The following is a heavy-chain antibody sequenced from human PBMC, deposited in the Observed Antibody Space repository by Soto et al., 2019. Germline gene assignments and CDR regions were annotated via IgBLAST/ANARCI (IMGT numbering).Heavy chain of an antibody. D-gene: IGHD4-4*01. V-gene: IGHV1-18*04. CDR1: GYTFTNHG. J-gene: IGHJ4*02. Sequence: QDQMKQSGGEVKKPGASVKVSCKTSGYTFTNHGVNWVRQAPGQGLEWLGYISGYNGETDYDQKFQGRFTMSIDKATNTVVMELRNLRSDDSAVYYCARDVEYSTSLCEHWGQGTPVIVS. CDR3: ARDVEYSTSLCEH. CDR2: ISGYNGET.